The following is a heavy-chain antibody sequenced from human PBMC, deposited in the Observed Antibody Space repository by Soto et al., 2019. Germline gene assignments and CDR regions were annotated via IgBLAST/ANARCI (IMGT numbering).Heavy chain of an antibody. J-gene: IGHJ4*02. CDR1: GGSISSSSYY. CDR2: IYYSGST. Sequence: PSETLSLTCTVSGGSISSSSYYWGWIRQPPGKGLEWIGSIYYSGSTYYNPSLKSRVTISVDTSKNQFSLKLSSVTAADTAVYYCARLVRDPSSQGYWGQGTLVTVS. CDR3: ARLVRDPSSQGY. V-gene: IGHV4-39*01. D-gene: IGHD6-13*01.